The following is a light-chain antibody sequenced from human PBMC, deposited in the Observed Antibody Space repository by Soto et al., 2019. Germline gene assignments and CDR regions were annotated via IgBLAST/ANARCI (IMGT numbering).Light chain of an antibody. Sequence: QSVLTQPASVSGSPGQSITISCTGTSSDVGGYNYVSWYQQHPGKAPKLMIYDVSNRPSGASNRFSGSKSGNTASLTISGLQAEDEADYYCSSYTSSSDYVFGTGTKVTV. CDR3: SSYTSSSDYV. J-gene: IGLJ1*01. V-gene: IGLV2-14*01. CDR1: SSDVGGYNY. CDR2: DVS.